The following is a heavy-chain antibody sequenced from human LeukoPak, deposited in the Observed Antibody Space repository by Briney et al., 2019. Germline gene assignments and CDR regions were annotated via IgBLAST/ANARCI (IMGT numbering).Heavy chain of an antibody. V-gene: IGHV3-74*01. J-gene: IGHJ4*02. Sequence: QPGGSLRLSCAASGFTFSNFWMHWVRQAPGKGLVWVSRINSDGSDTSYADSVKGRLTISRDNAKNTLYLQMNSLRAEDTAVYYCAKNYYYDSSGAFDYWGQGTLVTVSS. CDR3: AKNYYYDSSGAFDY. D-gene: IGHD3-22*01. CDR2: INSDGSDT. CDR1: GFTFSNFW.